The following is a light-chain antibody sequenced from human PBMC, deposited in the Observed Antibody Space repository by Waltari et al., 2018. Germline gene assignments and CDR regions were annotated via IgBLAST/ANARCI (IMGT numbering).Light chain of an antibody. V-gene: IGLV3-21*04. CDR2: SDS. CDR3: LVWHSTIDHQGV. CDR1: NIGSKS. J-gene: IGLJ2*01. Sequence: SYVVTQSPSVSVAPGETARITCGGDNIGSKSVHWYQQRPGQAPVLVISSDSDRPSWIPGRFSGSNSGNTATLTISWVEAEDEADYYCLVWHSTIDHQGVFGGGTKLTVL.